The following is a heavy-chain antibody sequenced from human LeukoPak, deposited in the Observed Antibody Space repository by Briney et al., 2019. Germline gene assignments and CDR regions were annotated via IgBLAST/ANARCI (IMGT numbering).Heavy chain of an antibody. CDR3: ARSVDTAMVTFGY. CDR2: IYPGDSDT. V-gene: IGHV5-51*01. D-gene: IGHD5-18*01. J-gene: IGHJ4*02. CDR1: GYSFTSYW. Sequence: GESLKISCKGSGYSFTSYWIGWVRQMPGKGLEWIGIIYPGDSDTRYSPSFQGQVTISADKSISTAYLQWSSLKASDTAMYYCARSVDTAMVTFGYWGQGTLVTVSS.